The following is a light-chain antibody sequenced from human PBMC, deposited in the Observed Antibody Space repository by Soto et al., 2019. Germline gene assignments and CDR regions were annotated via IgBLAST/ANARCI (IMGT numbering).Light chain of an antibody. J-gene: IGKJ1*01. CDR2: GAS. Sequence: PGERATLSCRASQSVNSQFFAWHQQKPDQAPRLLIHGASNMAAGIPDRFSGSGSGTDFTLTISRLEPEDFAVYYCHQYGRSPRTFGQGTKVEFK. CDR1: QSVNSQF. CDR3: HQYGRSPRT. V-gene: IGKV3-20*01.